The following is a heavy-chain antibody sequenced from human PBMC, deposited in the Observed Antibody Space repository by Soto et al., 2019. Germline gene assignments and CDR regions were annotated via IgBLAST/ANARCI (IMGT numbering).Heavy chain of an antibody. CDR3: ARVNCSWHADY. CDR2: INPYGDSP. D-gene: IGHD6-13*01. CDR1: GYTLTDYY. V-gene: IGHV1-46*01. Sequence: ASVKVSCKASGYTLTDYYMHWVRQAPGQGLEWMGIINPYGDSPMYAQNFQGRLTIIRDTSTTTDHMELSNLRSDDTAVYFCARVNCSWHADYWGQGTLVTVSS. J-gene: IGHJ4*02.